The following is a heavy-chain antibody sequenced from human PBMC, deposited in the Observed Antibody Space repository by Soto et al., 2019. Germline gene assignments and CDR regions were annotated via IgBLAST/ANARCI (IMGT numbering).Heavy chain of an antibody. V-gene: IGHV3-66*01. CDR3: TRDVVYCSGGGCSGVPMDV. CDR1: GFIVSSKY. CDR2: IQSGGST. J-gene: IGHJ6*03. D-gene: IGHD2-15*01. Sequence: EVQLVESGGGLVQPGGSLRLSCAASGFIVSSKYMSWVRQAPGKGLEWVSLIQSGGSTYYAGSVKGRFTISRDNSENTLFLQINSLGVEDTAMYYCTRDVVYCSGGGCSGVPMDVW.